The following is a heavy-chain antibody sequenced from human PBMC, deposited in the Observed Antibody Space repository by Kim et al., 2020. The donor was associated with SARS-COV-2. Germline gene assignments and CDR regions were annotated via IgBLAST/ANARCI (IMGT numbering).Heavy chain of an antibody. CDR3: ARVSSIQDIDY. J-gene: IGHJ4*02. Sequence: YYNPSLKSRVTISVDPSNNQFSLKLSAVTAADTAVYYWARVSSIQDIDYWGQGTLVTVSS. V-gene: IGHV4-30-2*04. D-gene: IGHD5-18*01.